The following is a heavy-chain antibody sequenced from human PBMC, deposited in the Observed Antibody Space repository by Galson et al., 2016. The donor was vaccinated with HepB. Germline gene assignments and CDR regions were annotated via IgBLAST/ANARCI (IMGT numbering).Heavy chain of an antibody. CDR3: AKANIIMVTLGVFLDT. J-gene: IGHJ1*01. CDR1: GFPFNTYA. D-gene: IGHD2-15*01. CDR2: VSGHAGST. Sequence: SLRLSCAASGFPFNTYAMTWVRQAPGKGLEWVSGVSGHAGSTYYADSVKGRFAISRDSFKNTLYLQMNSLRADDTAVYYCAKANIIMVTLGVFLDTWGQGTLVTVSS. V-gene: IGHV3-23*01.